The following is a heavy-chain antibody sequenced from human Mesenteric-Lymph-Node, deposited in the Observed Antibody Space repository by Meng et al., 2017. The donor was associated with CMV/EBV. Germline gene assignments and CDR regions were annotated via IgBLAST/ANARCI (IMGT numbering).Heavy chain of an antibody. CDR3: ARDPYSDTWYGNYYGMDV. Sequence: ASVKVSCKASGYTFTSYYMHWVRQAPGQGLEWMGWINSKNGDTNYAQKFQGRVTVTRDTSISTAYMELSSLTSDDTAVYYCARDPYSDTWYGNYYGMDVWGQGTTVTVSS. D-gene: IGHD6-13*01. CDR1: GYTFTSYY. J-gene: IGHJ6*02. CDR2: INSKNGDT. V-gene: IGHV1-2*02.